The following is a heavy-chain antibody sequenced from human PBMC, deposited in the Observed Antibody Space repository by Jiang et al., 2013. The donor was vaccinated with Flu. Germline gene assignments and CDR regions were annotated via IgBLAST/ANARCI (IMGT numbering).Heavy chain of an antibody. CDR3: ATEATGYSSSWFDY. V-gene: IGHV1-69*01. J-gene: IGHJ4*02. Sequence: FQGRITLTXDESTSTAYMELSSLRSEDTAVYFCATEATGYSSSWFDYWGQGTLVTVSS. D-gene: IGHD6-13*01.